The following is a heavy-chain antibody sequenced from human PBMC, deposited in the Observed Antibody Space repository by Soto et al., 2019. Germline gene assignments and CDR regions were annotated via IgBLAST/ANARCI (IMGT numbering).Heavy chain of an antibody. Sequence: QITLKESGPTQVKPTQTLTLTCTFSGFSLITGGVSVAWIRQPPGKALEWLALISGDDEKRYSPSLSSRLTITKDTTKNHVVFTMTNMDPLDTATYYCSHRRGMIMDVWGQGTTVTVSS. V-gene: IGHV2-5*02. D-gene: IGHD3-16*01. J-gene: IGHJ6*02. CDR2: ISGDDEK. CDR3: SHRRGMIMDV. CDR1: GFSLITGGVS.